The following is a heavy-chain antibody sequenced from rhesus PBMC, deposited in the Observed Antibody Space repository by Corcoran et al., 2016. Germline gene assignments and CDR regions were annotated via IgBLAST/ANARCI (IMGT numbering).Heavy chain of an antibody. CDR3: ARDPVHDNIWTGYIFDGFDV. J-gene: IGHJ5-1*01. V-gene: IGHV4-165*01. CDR2: VSGSWGIT. D-gene: IGHD3-3*01. Sequence: QVQLQESGPGLLKPSETLSLTCAVPGGSFSGYYWGLLRPPPGQGLGWVGCVSGSWGITDYNPSHKSRVTISKDTSKNQFSLKLTSLTAADTAVYYCARDPVHDNIWTGYIFDGFDVWGPGVLVTVSS. CDR1: GGSFSGYY.